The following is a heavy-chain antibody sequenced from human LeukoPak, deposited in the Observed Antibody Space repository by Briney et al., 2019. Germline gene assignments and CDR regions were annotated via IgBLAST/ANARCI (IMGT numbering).Heavy chain of an antibody. D-gene: IGHD4-17*01. CDR2: IYPGDSDT. CDR1: GGTYSSYA. Sequence: ASVKVSCKASGGTYSSYAISWVRQMPGKGLEWMGIIYPGDSDTRYSPSFQGQVTISADKSISTAYLQWSSLKASDTAMYYCARHYGDTYVLYMDVWGKGTTVTVSS. CDR3: ARHYGDTYVLYMDV. V-gene: IGHV5-51*01. J-gene: IGHJ6*03.